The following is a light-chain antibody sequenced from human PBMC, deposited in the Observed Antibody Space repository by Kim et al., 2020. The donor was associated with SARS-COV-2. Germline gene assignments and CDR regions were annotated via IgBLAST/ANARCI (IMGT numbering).Light chain of an antibody. V-gene: IGLV1-44*01. CDR2: SND. J-gene: IGLJ3*02. Sequence: QSVLTQPPSSSGTPGQRVTISCTGSSSNIGKNAVNWYQQLPGMAPKLLIYSNDQRPSGVPDRFSGSKSGTSASLAISGLQSEDEADYYCAAWDDSLNGLLFGGGTQLTVL. CDR3: AAWDDSLNGLL. CDR1: SSNIGKNA.